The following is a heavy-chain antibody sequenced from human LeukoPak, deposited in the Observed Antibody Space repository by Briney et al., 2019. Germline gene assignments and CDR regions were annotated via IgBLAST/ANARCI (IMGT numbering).Heavy chain of an antibody. CDR1: GGSISSSSYY. J-gene: IGHJ4*02. D-gene: IGHD4-11*01. CDR3: ARASMTTVSFEY. Sequence: PSDTLSLTCTVSGGSISSSSYYWRRIRQPPGKGLLSIGTITYSGSTYYTPSLQSRVTISVDTSKSQFSLKLSSVTAADTAVYYCARASMTTVSFEYWGEGALGTAS. V-gene: IGHV4-39*07. CDR2: ITYSGST.